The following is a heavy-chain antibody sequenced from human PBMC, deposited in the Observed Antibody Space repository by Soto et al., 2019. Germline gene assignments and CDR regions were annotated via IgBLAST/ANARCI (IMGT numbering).Heavy chain of an antibody. CDR2: IDPSDSYT. V-gene: IGHV5-10-1*01. D-gene: IGHD2-21*01. CDR1: GQSFTSYW. CDR3: ARHKYSRYYYYGMDV. Sequence: LKISCKGSGQSFTSYWISWVRQMPGKGLEWMGRIDPSDSYTNYSPSFQGHVTISADKSISTAYLQWSSLKASDTAMYYCARHKYSRYYYYGMDVWGQGTTVTVSS. J-gene: IGHJ6*02.